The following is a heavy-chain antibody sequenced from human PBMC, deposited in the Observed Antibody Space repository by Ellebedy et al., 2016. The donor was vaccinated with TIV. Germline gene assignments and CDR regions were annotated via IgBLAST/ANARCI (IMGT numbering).Heavy chain of an antibody. CDR3: ARLLYYYGSGTYSHEYYFDY. D-gene: IGHD3-10*01. J-gene: IGHJ4*02. CDR2: IYSGGNT. Sequence: GESLKISCTASGFTVSSSYMSWVRQAPGKGLEWVSVIYSGGNTYYADSVRGRFTISRDNSKNTLYLQMNSLRVEDTAVYYCARLLYYYGSGTYSHEYYFDYWGQGTLVTVPS. CDR1: GFTVSSSY. V-gene: IGHV3-66*04.